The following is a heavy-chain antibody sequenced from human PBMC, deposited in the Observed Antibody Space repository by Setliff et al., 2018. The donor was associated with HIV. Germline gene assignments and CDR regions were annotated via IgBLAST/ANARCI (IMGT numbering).Heavy chain of an antibody. CDR1: NGSFSEYY. CDR3: AKGPVSGVDL. J-gene: IGHJ5*02. V-gene: IGHV4-34*01. D-gene: IGHD2-15*01. CDR2: ISHGGRS. Sequence: SETLSLTCAVYNGSFSEYYWTWVRQPPGKELEWIGEISHGGRSNYNPSLKSRVIISIDTSKNQFALKLSSVTAADTAVYYCAKGPVSGVDLWGQGTLVTVSS.